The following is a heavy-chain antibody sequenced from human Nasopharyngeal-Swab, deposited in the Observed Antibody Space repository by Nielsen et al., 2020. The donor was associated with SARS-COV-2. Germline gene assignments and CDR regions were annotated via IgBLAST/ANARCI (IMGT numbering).Heavy chain of an antibody. CDR2: ISWNSGSI. J-gene: IGHJ6*02. V-gene: IGHV3-9*01. CDR1: GFTFDDYA. D-gene: IGHD2-2*01. Sequence: SLKLSCAASGFTFDDYAMHWVRQAPGQGLEWVSGISWNSGSICYADSVKGRFTISRDNAKNSLYLQMNSLRAEDTALYYCAKTLNPYCSSTSCYSGGMDVWGQGTTVTVSS. CDR3: AKTLNPYCSSTSCYSGGMDV.